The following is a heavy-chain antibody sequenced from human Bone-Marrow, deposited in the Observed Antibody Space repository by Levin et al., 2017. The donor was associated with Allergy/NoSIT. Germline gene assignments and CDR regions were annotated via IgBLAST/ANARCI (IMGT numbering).Heavy chain of an antibody. D-gene: IGHD3-9*01. Sequence: GGSLRLSCAASGITFNSYAMTWVRQAPGRGLEWVSTISGTGERAYYADSVKGRFTISRDDSKTTMQMNSLRADDTAVYYCAKGLSMRYFFDLWGRGTLVTVSS. CDR1: GITFNSYA. J-gene: IGHJ2*01. CDR2: ISGTGERA. CDR3: AKGLSMRYFFDL. V-gene: IGHV3-23*01.